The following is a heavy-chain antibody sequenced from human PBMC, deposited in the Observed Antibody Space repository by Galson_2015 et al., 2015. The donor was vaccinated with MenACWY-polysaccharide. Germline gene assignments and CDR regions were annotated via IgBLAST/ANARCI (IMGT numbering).Heavy chain of an antibody. CDR2: VCSPGNT. CDR1: GGSITSWC. CDR3: ATGAGDFDH. Sequence: ETLSLTCSVSGGSITSWCYSWIRQSAGTGLEWIGRVCSPGNTKYNPSFESRVTMSPDTSKNQISLHLKSLTAADTAVFFCATGAGDFDHWGQGTRVTVSS. D-gene: IGHD4/OR15-4a*01. J-gene: IGHJ4*02. V-gene: IGHV4-4*07.